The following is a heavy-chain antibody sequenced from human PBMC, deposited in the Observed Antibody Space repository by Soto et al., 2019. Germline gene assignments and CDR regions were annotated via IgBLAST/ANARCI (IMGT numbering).Heavy chain of an antibody. V-gene: IGHV4-30-4*01. J-gene: IGHJ4*02. CDR3: ARVYKGHRFRQYYFDY. D-gene: IGHD1-1*01. Sequence: SETLSLTCTVSGGSISSGDYYWSWIRQPPGKGLEWIGCIYYSGSTYYNPSLKSRVTISVDTSKNQFSLKLSSVTAADTAVYYCARVYKGHRFRQYYFDYWGQGTLVTVSS. CDR1: GGSISSGDYY. CDR2: IYYSGST.